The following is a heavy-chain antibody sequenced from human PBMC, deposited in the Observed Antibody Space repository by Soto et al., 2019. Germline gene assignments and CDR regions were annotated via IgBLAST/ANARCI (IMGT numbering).Heavy chain of an antibody. CDR1: GFTFSSYG. CDR2: IAYDGSNK. J-gene: IGHJ4*02. V-gene: IGHV3-30*18. D-gene: IGHD5-18*01. CDR3: AKDIVRYTYGACDY. Sequence: QVQLVESGGAVVQPGKSLRLSCAASGFTFSSYGMYWVRQAPGKGLEWVAAIAYDGSNKYHGDSVKGRFTISRDNSKNTLYLQTNSPRVEDTAVYYCAKDIVRYTYGACDYWGQGALVTVSS.